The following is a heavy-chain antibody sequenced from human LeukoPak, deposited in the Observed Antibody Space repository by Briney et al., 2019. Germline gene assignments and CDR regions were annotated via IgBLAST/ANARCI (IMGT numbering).Heavy chain of an antibody. J-gene: IGHJ3*02. D-gene: IGHD1-26*01. CDR3: VVGATTPDDAFDI. CDR1: GGTFSSYA. V-gene: IGHV1-69*13. CDR2: IIPIFGTA. Sequence: ASVKVSCKASGGTFSSYAISWVRQAPGHGLEWMGGIIPIFGTANYAQKFQGRVTITADESTSTAYMELSSLRYGDTAVYYCVVGATTPDDAFDIWGQGTMVTVSS.